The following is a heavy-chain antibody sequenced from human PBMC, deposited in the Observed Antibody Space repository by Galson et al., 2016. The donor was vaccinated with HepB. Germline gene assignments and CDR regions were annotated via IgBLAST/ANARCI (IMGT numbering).Heavy chain of an antibody. V-gene: IGHV4-34*01. J-gene: IGHJ5*02. Sequence: QPPGKGLEWIGEINYAGSTKYNPSLKSRVTISVDTSKNQFSLNLTSMTAADTAVYYCARVVVAATNWFDPWGQGTLVTVSS. D-gene: IGHD2-15*01. CDR2: INYAGST. CDR3: ARVVVAATNWFDP.